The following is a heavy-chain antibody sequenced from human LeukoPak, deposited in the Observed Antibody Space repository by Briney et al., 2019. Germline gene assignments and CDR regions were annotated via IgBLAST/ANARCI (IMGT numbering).Heavy chain of an antibody. CDR1: GYTFTGYY. CDR3: AREGVGATTGAFDI. V-gene: IGHV1-2*02. Sequence: GASVKVSCKASGYTFTGYYMHWVRQAPGQGLEWMGWINPNSGGTNYAQKFQGRVTMTRDTSISTAYMELSRLRSDDMAVYYCAREGVGATTGAFDIWGQGTMVTVSS. D-gene: IGHD1-26*01. CDR2: INPNSGGT. J-gene: IGHJ3*02.